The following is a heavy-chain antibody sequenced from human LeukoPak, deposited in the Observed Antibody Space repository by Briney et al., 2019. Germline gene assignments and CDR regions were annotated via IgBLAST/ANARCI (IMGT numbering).Heavy chain of an antibody. CDR2: IFHSGSP. J-gene: IGHJ4*02. Sequence: SETLSLTCTVSGASISGTSYFWGWIRQPPGKGLEWIGSIFHSGSPNYNPSLKSRFAISVDTSKNQFSLKLSSVTAADTAVYYCARLSEDSSSPTFDYRGQGTLVTVS. CDR1: GASISGTSYF. CDR3: ARLSEDSSSPTFDY. V-gene: IGHV4-39*01. D-gene: IGHD6-6*01.